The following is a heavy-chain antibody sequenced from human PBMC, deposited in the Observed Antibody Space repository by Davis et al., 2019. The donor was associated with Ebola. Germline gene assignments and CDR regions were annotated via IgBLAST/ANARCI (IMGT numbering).Heavy chain of an antibody. Sequence: AASVKVSCKVSGGTFSSFAINWVRQAPGQGFEWMGGIIPMFGIPTYAQEFQGRVAISADESTKTVYMELSSLTPKDKAVYYCAVRSGDWGQGTLVTISS. J-gene: IGHJ4*02. V-gene: IGHV1-69*13. CDR1: GGTFSSFA. CDR3: AVRSGD. CDR2: IIPMFGIP.